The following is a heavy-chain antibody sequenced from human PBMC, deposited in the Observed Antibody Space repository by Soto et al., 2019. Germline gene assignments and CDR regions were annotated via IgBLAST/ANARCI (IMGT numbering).Heavy chain of an antibody. J-gene: IGHJ5*02. CDR1: GGSISSSNW. CDR3: ARRGRGDIVVVPAALNWFDP. CDR2: IYHSGST. V-gene: IGHV4-4*02. Sequence: QVQLQESGPGLVKPSGTLSLTCAVSGGSISSSNWGSWVRQPPGKGLECIGEIYHSGSTNYNPALKSRVTISVDKSKNQFSLKLSSVTAADTAVYYCARRGRGDIVVVPAALNWFDPWGQGTLVTVSS. D-gene: IGHD2-2*01.